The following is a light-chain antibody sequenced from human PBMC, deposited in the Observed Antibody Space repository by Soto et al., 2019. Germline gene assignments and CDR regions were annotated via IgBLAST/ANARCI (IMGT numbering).Light chain of an antibody. CDR3: SSYTSSSTLE. CDR1: SSDVGGYNY. V-gene: IGLV2-14*01. Sequence: SALTQPASVSGSLGQSITISCTGTSSDVGGYNYVSWYQQHPGKAPKLMIYEVSNRPSGVSNRFSGSKSGNTASLTISGLQAEDEADYYRSSYTSSSTLEFGGGTKVTVL. CDR2: EVS. J-gene: IGLJ2*01.